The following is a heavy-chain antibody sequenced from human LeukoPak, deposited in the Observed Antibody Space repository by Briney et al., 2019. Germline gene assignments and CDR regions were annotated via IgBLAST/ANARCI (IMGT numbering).Heavy chain of an antibody. J-gene: IGHJ4*02. Sequence: PGGSLRLSCAASGFTFTSYWMHWVRQAPGKVLVWVSRINSDGSSTIYAGSVKGRFTISRDNAKNTLYLQMNSLRAEDTAVYYCGRDDAMVRGVIDYWGQGTLVTVSS. V-gene: IGHV3-74*01. CDR1: GFTFTSYW. CDR2: INSDGSST. D-gene: IGHD3-10*01. CDR3: GRDDAMVRGVIDY.